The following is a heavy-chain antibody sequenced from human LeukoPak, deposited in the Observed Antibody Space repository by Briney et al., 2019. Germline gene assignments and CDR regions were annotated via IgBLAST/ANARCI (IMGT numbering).Heavy chain of an antibody. J-gene: IGHJ4*02. V-gene: IGHV3-53*01. CDR1: GFPLHNYY. CDR2: LYSGGMT. D-gene: IGHD1-26*01. CDR3: ARMFGGNYYGYYFDY. Sequence: GSLKPSLSSSGFPLHNYYMKLVRPAPGKAAECVSILYSGGMTYYADSVKGRFTISTDTSKNTVNLQMNSLRAEDTAIYYCARMFGGNYYGYYFDYWGQGSMLTVSS.